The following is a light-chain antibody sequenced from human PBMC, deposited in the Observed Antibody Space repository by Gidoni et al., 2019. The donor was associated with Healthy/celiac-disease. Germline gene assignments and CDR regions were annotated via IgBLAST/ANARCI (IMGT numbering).Light chain of an antibody. J-gene: IGKJ3*01. CDR3: QQRSNWPRMIT. CDR1: QSVSSY. CDR2: DAS. V-gene: IGKV3-11*01. Sequence: EIVLTQSPPPLSLSPGERATLSCRARQSVSSYLAWYQQKPGQAPRLLIYDASNRATGIPARFSGSGSGTDFTLTISSLEPEDFAVYYCQQRSNWPRMITFXPXTKVDIK.